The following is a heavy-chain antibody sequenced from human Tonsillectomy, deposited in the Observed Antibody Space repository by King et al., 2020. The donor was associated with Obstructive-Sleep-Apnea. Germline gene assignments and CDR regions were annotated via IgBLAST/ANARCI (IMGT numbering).Heavy chain of an antibody. V-gene: IGHV3-23*04. CDR2: LSGSSSHT. CDR1: GFTFSTYA. CDR3: ATQLMGQWLTPDS. Sequence: VQLVESGGGLVQPGGSLRLSCVASGFTFSTYAMNWVRQAPGQGLEWVSCLSGSSSHTYYADSVRGRFTVSRDNSRNTLYLEMSSLRAEDTAKYYCATQLMGQWLTPDSWGQGTLVTVSS. D-gene: IGHD6-19*01. J-gene: IGHJ4*02.